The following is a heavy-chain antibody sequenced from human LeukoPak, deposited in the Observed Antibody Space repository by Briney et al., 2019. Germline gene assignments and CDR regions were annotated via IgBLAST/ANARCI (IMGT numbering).Heavy chain of an antibody. CDR2: ISGGSSSI. CDR1: GFTFSSYS. CDR3: AKLGGSSRSGYYVDY. Sequence: GGSLRLSCAASGFTFSSYSMNWVRQAPGKGLEWVSDISGGSSSIYYADSVKGRFTISRDNSKNTLSLQMDSLRAEDTAVYYCAKLGGSSRSGYYVDYWGQGTLVTVSS. J-gene: IGHJ4*02. D-gene: IGHD3-10*01. V-gene: IGHV3-23*01.